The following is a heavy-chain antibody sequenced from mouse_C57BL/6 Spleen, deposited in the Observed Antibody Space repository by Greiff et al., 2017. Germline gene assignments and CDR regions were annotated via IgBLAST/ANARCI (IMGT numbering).Heavy chain of an antibody. V-gene: IGHV1-63*01. CDR3: AGWNGYYFDY. CDR2: IYPGGGYT. J-gene: IGHJ2*01. D-gene: IGHD2-2*01. CDR1: GYTFTNYW. Sequence: QVQLQQSGAELVRPGTSVKMSCKASGYTFTNYWIGWAKQRPGHGLEWIGEIYPGGGYTNYNEKFKGKATLTADKSSSTAYMQFSSLTSEDSAIYYCAGWNGYYFDYWGQGTTLTVSS.